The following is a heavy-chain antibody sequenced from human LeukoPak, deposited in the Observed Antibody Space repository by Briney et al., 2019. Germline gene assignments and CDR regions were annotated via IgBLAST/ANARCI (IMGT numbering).Heavy chain of an antibody. J-gene: IGHJ4*02. CDR1: GYRFINYE. CDR3: AREDQYYLDY. CDR2: INPSSGTT. Sequence: ASVKVSCKASGYRFINYEIHWVRQAPGQGPEWMGIINPSSGTTTYAQKFQGRVTMTRDTSTSTIYMELRRLRSEDTAVFYCAREDQYYLDYWGQGSLVTVSS. V-gene: IGHV1-46*01.